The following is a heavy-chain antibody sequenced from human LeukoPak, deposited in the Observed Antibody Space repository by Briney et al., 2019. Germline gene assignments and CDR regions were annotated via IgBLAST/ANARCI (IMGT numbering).Heavy chain of an antibody. J-gene: IGHJ5*02. V-gene: IGHV4-59*12. Sequence: SETLSLTCTVSGVSISSYFWSWIRQPPGKQLDWIGNIYYNGNTNYNPSLKSRVTMSIDTSRNQFSLNLGSVTAADTAVYYCAREFTSWGQGTLVTVSS. CDR2: IYYNGNT. CDR3: AREFTS. CDR1: GVSISSYF.